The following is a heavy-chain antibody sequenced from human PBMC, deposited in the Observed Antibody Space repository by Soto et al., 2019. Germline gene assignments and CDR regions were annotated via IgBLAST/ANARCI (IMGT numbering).Heavy chain of an antibody. CDR2: IYYSGST. J-gene: IGHJ5*02. D-gene: IGHD3-10*01. V-gene: IGHV4-59*01. CDR1: GGPISSYY. CDR3: ARVPRIVMVRGVIAWFDP. Sequence: SETLSLTCTVSGGPISSYYWSWIRQPPGKGLEWIGYIYYSGSTNYNPSLKSRVTISVDTSKNQFSLKLSSVTAADTAVYYCARVPRIVMVRGVIAWFDPWGQGTLVTVSS.